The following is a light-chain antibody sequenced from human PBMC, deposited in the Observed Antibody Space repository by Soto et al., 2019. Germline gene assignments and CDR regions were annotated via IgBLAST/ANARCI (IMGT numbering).Light chain of an antibody. CDR1: SSEVGGYNY. Sequence: SALPQPASVSRSPGPPFTISCTGTSSEVGGYNYVSWYQQHPGKAPKLMIYDVSNRPSGVSNRFSGSKSGNTASLTISGLQAEDEADYYCSSYTSSSTLVVFGTGTKVTVL. V-gene: IGLV2-14*01. J-gene: IGLJ1*01. CDR2: DVS. CDR3: SSYTSSSTLVV.